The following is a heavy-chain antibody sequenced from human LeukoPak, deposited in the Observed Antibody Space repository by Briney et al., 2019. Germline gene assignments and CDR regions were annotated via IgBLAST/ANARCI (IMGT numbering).Heavy chain of an antibody. J-gene: IGHJ4*02. CDR2: IIPIFGTA. V-gene: IGHV1-69*13. Sequence: SVKVSCKASGGTFSSYAISWVRQAPGQGLEWMGGIIPIFGTANYAQKFQGRVMITADESTSTAYMELSSLRSEDTAVYYCASPLSGYSYGYISYWGQGTLVTVSS. CDR3: ASPLSGYSYGYISY. CDR1: GGTFSSYA. D-gene: IGHD5-18*01.